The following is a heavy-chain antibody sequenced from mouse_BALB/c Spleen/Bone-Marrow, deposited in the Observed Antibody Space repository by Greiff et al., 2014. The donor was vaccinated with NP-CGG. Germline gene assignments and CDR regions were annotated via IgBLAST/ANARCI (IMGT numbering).Heavy chain of an antibody. J-gene: IGHJ2*01. V-gene: IGHV4-1*02. Sequence: VQLKESGGGLVQPGGSLKLSCAASGFDFSRYWMSWVRQAPGKGLEWIGEVNPDSSTINYTPSLKDKFIISRDNAKNTLYLQMSKVRSEDTALYYCARQGYYGKGDYWGQGTTLTVSS. D-gene: IGHD2-1*01. CDR1: GFDFSRYW. CDR2: VNPDSSTI. CDR3: ARQGYYGKGDY.